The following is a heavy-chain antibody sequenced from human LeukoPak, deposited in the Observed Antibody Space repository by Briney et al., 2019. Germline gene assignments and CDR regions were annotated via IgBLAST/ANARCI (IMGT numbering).Heavy chain of an antibody. V-gene: IGHV3-30*03. J-gene: IGHJ4*02. CDR3: ARGGDTLAARSYSTGWSFDY. D-gene: IGHD6-19*01. Sequence: HPGGSLRLSCAASGFTFSSYAMSWVRQAPGKGLEWVAVISYDGNNKYYADSVKGRFTISRDNSKNTVYLQMNSLRAEDTAVYYCARGGDTLAARSYSTGWSFDYWGQGTLVTVSS. CDR1: GFTFSSYA. CDR2: ISYDGNNK.